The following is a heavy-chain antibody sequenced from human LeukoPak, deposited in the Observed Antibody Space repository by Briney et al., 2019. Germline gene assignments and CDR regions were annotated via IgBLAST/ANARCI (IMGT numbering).Heavy chain of an antibody. J-gene: IGHJ3*02. D-gene: IGHD5-12*01. CDR1: GFTFSSSW. V-gene: IGHV3-7*01. Sequence: PGGSLRLSCAASGFTFSSSWMAWVRQAPGKGLEWVGNIKEDGTAKNYVVSVRGRFTISRGNAKNSLYLRMNSLRGEDTAVYYCTRDSGYNAFDIWGQGTMVTVSS. CDR3: TRDSGYNAFDI. CDR2: IKEDGTAK.